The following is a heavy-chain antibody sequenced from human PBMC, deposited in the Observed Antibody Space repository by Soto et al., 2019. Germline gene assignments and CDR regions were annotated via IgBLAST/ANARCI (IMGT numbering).Heavy chain of an antibody. V-gene: IGHV1-18*01. CDR2: ISAHNGKT. D-gene: IGHD6-6*01. CDR3: ARGRDGDY. J-gene: IGHJ4*02. CDR1: GYTFTSYG. Sequence: QVHLVQSGAEVKKPGASVKVSCKASGYTFTSYGITWVRQAPGQGLEWMGWISAHNGKTDYAQKLQGRVVVTRDTSTSTAYMELRSLISDDTAVYYCARGRDGDYWGQGALVTVSS.